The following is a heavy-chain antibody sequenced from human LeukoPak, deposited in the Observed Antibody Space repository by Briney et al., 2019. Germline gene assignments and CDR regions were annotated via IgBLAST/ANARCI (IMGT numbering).Heavy chain of an antibody. Sequence: ASETLSLTCTVSGYSISSGYYWGWIRQPPGKGLEWIGSIYHSGSTYYNPSLKSRVTISVDTSKNQFSLKLSSMTAADTAVYYCAKSRARYYDSSGYPFDYWGQGTLVTVSS. CDR1: GYSISSGYY. CDR3: AKSRARYYDSSGYPFDY. D-gene: IGHD3-22*01. V-gene: IGHV4-38-2*02. J-gene: IGHJ4*02. CDR2: IYHSGST.